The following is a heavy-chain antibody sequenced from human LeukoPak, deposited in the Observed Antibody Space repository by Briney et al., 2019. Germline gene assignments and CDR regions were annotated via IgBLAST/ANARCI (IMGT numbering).Heavy chain of an antibody. CDR2: ISGSSTST. J-gene: IGHJ4*02. CDR1: GFTFSDYY. D-gene: IGHD1-26*01. Sequence: PGGSLRLSCAASGFTFSDYYMSWIRQAPGKGLEWVSYISGSSTSTNYADSVKGRFTISRDNAKNSLFLRVTSLRAEDTAVYCCARRGILGATYFFDYWGQGTLVTVSS. V-gene: IGHV3-11*06. CDR3: ARRGILGATYFFDY.